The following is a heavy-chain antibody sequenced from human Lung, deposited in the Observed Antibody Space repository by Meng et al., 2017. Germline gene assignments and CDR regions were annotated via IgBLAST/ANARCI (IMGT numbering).Heavy chain of an antibody. J-gene: IGHJ4*02. V-gene: IGHV1-2*06. CDR3: ARGGSYSSDY. CDR2: INPKSGGT. D-gene: IGHD3-16*01. Sequence: QVQLVQPGAEVKKPGASVKVSCKASGYTFTGYYIHWVRQAPGQGLEWMGRINPKSGGTNYAQKFQGRVTMTRDTSISTAYIELSGLRSDDTAVYYCARGGSYSSDYWGQGTLVTVSS. CDR1: GYTFTGYY.